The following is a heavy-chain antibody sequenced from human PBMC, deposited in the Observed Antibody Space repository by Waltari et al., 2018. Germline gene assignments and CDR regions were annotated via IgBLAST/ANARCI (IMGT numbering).Heavy chain of an antibody. CDR1: GGSISSHY. V-gene: IGHV4-59*11. CDR2: IYYSGST. Sequence: QVQLQESGPGLVKPSETLSLTCTVSGGSISSHYWSWIRQPPGKGLEWIGYIYYSGSTNYNPSLKSRVTISVDTSKNQFSLKLSSVTAADTAVYYCAGYCSGGSCYYAYWGQGTLVTVSS. D-gene: IGHD2-15*01. CDR3: AGYCSGGSCYYAY. J-gene: IGHJ4*02.